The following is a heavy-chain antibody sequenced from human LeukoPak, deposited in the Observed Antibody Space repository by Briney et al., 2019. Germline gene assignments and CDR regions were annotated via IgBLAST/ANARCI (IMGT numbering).Heavy chain of an antibody. J-gene: IGHJ4*02. Sequence: GASVKVSCKASGYTFTGYYMHWVRQAPGQGLEWMGIINPSGGSTSYAQKFQGRVTMTRDTSTSTVYMELSSLRSEDTAVYYCARFWGSGWYFDYWGQGTLVTVSS. V-gene: IGHV1-46*01. CDR1: GYTFTGYY. CDR3: ARFWGSGWYFDY. D-gene: IGHD6-19*01. CDR2: INPSGGST.